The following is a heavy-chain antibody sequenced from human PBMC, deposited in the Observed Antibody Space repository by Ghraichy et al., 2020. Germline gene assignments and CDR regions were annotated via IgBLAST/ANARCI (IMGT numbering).Heavy chain of an antibody. CDR1: GDSFANASYY. V-gene: IGHV4-39*01. J-gene: IGHJ5*02. CDR3: ATHPWNWNKAFGHFEP. CDR2: IYHTGSS. Sequence: SETLSLTCTVSGDSFANASYYWAWIRQPPGKGLEWIGTIYHTGSSYYYTPSLRSRVTISVDTSKSQFSLRLSSAIAADMAVYYSATHPWNWNKAFGHFEPWGQGTLVTVSS. D-gene: IGHD1/OR15-1a*01.